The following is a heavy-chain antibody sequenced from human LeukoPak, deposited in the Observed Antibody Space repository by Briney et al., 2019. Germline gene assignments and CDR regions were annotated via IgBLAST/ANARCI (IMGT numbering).Heavy chain of an antibody. D-gene: IGHD6-13*01. CDR1: GYSISSGYY. V-gene: IGHV4-38-2*01. CDR2: IYHSGST. CDR3: ASTIAARIWFDP. Sequence: PSETLSLTRAVSGYSISSGYYWGWIRQPPGKGLEWIGSIYHSGSTYYNPSLKSRVTISVDTSKNQFSLKLSAVTAADTAVYYCASTIAARIWFDPWGQGTLVTVSS. J-gene: IGHJ5*02.